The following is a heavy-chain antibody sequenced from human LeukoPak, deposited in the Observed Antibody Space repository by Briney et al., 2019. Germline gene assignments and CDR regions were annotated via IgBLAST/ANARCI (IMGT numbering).Heavy chain of an antibody. CDR1: GYNFTKSW. Sequence: GESLKISCKGSGYNFTKSWIGWVRQMPGKGLEWMGIIYPGDSDTRYSPSFQGQVTISADKSISTAYLQWSSLKASDTAIYYCARPHCDDSGYDFWGQGTLVTVSS. CDR2: IYPGDSDT. CDR3: ARPHCDDSGYDF. V-gene: IGHV5-51*01. J-gene: IGHJ4*02. D-gene: IGHD3-22*01.